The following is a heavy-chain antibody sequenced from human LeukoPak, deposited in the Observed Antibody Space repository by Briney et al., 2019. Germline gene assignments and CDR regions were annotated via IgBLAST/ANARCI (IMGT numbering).Heavy chain of an antibody. J-gene: IGHJ3*02. CDR3: ARLRYQLLYPYAFDI. V-gene: IGHV4-34*01. D-gene: IGHD2-2*02. CDR1: GGSFSGYY. CDR2: INHSGST. Sequence: PSETLSLTCAVYGGSFSGYYWSWIRQPPGKGLEWIGEINHSGSTNYNPSLKSRVTISVDTSKNQFSLKLSSVTAADTAVYYCARLRYQLLYPYAFDIWGQGTMVTVSS.